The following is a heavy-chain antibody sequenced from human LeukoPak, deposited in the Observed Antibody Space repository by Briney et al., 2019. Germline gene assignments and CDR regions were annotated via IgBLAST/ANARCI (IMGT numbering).Heavy chain of an antibody. V-gene: IGHV3-48*03. J-gene: IGHJ4*02. CDR3: ARDGRSRGLSHVNFDY. D-gene: IGHD3-16*02. CDR1: GFPCSSYE. CDR2: ISSSGMTK. Sequence: GGSLRLSCAASGFPCSSYEMNWVRQAPGKGLEWVSYISSSGMTKYYAVSVKGRFTMSRDNAKNSLYLQLNSLRAEDTAVYYCARDGRSRGLSHVNFDYWGQGILVTVSS.